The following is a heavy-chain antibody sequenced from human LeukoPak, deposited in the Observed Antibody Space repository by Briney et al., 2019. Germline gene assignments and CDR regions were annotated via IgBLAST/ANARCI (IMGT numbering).Heavy chain of an antibody. CDR1: GFTLSNSW. J-gene: IGHJ4*02. CDR3: AGGSGGSYYYF. V-gene: IGHV3-74*01. D-gene: IGHD1-26*01. Sequence: GGSLRLSCAASGFTLSNSWMHWVRQAPGKGLVWVSRINDDGSSTTYADSVKGRFTISRDNAKNTLFLQMNSLRAEDTAVYYCAGGSGGSYYYFWGQGSLVTVSS. CDR2: INDDGSST.